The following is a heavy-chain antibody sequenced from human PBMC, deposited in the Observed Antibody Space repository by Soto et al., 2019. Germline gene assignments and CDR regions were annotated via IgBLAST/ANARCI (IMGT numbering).Heavy chain of an antibody. Sequence: SLRLSCAASGFTFSSYAMSWVRQAPGKGLEWVSAISGSGGSTYYADSVKGRFTISRDNSKNTLYLQMNSLRAEDTAVYYCAKDAALIVPAAKYYYYYGMDVWGQGTTVTVSS. CDR2: ISGSGGST. V-gene: IGHV3-23*01. D-gene: IGHD2-2*01. CDR3: AKDAALIVPAAKYYYYYGMDV. CDR1: GFTFSSYA. J-gene: IGHJ6*02.